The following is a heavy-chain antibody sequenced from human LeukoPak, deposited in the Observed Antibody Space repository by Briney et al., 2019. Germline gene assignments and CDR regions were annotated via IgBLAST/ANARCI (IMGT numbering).Heavy chain of an antibody. Sequence: SETLSLTCTVSGGSISSSSYYWSWIRQPPGKGLEWIGYIYYSESTYYNPSLKSRVTTSVDTSKNQFSLKLTSVTAADTAVYYCARGLLKGQLHLGYSYYMDVWGKGTTITVSS. CDR2: IYYSEST. D-gene: IGHD2-2*01. J-gene: IGHJ6*03. V-gene: IGHV4-61*01. CDR3: ARGLLKGQLHLGYSYYMDV. CDR1: GGSISSSSYY.